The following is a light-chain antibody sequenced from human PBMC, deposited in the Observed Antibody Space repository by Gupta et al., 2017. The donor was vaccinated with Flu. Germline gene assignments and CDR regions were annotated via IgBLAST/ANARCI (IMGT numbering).Light chain of an antibody. J-gene: IGKJ1*01. CDR2: GSS. CDR3: QQYNNWGLT. Sequence: EMVMTPSPATLSSSRGERALLSCRSSNSGSSYLAWYQQKPGQTPRLLIYGSSTRATGIPARFSGSGSGTEFTLTISSLQSEDFAVYYCQQYNNWGLTFGQGTQVEIK. V-gene: IGKV3-15*01. CDR1: NSGSSY.